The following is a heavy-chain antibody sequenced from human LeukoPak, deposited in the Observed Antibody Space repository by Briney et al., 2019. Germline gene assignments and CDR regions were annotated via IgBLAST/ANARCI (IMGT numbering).Heavy chain of an antibody. CDR2: INTNTGNP. J-gene: IGHJ5*02. V-gene: IGHV7-4-1*02. CDR1: GYTFTSYD. Sequence: ASVKVSCKASGYTFTSYDINWVRQATGQGLEWMGWINTNTGNPTYAQGFTGRFVFSLDTSVSTAYLQISSLKAEDTAVYYCARDTTYYDILTGVKPSSWFDPWGQGTLVTVSS. CDR3: ARDTTYYDILTGVKPSSWFDP. D-gene: IGHD3-9*01.